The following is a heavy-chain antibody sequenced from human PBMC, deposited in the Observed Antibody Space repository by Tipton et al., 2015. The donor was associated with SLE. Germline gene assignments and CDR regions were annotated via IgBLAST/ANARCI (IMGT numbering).Heavy chain of an antibody. D-gene: IGHD3-10*01. CDR1: GGSISSYY. Sequence: LRLSCTVSGGSISSYYWSWIRQPPGKGLEWIGYIYYSGSTNYNPSLKSRVTISVDTSENQSSLKLSSVTAADTAVYYCARAPGGSDRSWFDPWGQGTLVTVSS. CDR3: ARAPGGSDRSWFDP. CDR2: IYYSGST. J-gene: IGHJ5*02. V-gene: IGHV4-59*01.